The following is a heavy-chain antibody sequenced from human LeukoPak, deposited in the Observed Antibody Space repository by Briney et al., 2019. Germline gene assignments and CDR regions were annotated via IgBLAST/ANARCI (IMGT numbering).Heavy chain of an antibody. Sequence: ALVKVSCKASGGTFSSYAISWVRQAPGQGLEWMGRIIPIFGIANYAQKFQGRVTITADKSTSTAYMELSSLRSEDTAVYYCARGVVVALHDAFDIWGQGTMVTVSS. CDR2: IIPIFGIA. V-gene: IGHV1-69*04. CDR1: GGTFSSYA. J-gene: IGHJ3*02. D-gene: IGHD2-21*01. CDR3: ARGVVVALHDAFDI.